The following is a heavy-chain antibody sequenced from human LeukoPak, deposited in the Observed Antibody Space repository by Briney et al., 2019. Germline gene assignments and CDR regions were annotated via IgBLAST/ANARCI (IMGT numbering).Heavy chain of an antibody. CDR3: ARIGNDYVWGSYRYALDY. D-gene: IGHD3-16*02. Sequence: SETLSLTCTVSGGSISNYYWNWIRQPPGKGLEWVGYIYYSGSTNYNPSLKSRVTISVDTSKNQFSLKLSSVTAADTAVYYCARIGNDYVWGSYRYALDYWGQGTLVTVSS. CDR2: IYYSGST. J-gene: IGHJ4*02. CDR1: GGSISNYY. V-gene: IGHV4-59*01.